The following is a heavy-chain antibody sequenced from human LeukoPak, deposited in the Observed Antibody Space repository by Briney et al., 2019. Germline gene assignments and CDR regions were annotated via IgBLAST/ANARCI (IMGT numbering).Heavy chain of an antibody. CDR3: ARGEYYDFWSGYYLKNYFDY. CDR2: INHSGST. CDR1: GGSISSHY. J-gene: IGHJ4*02. Sequence: PSETLSLTCTVSGGSISSHYWSWIRQPPGKGLEWIGEINHSGSTNYNPSLKSRVTISVDTSKNQFSLKLSSVTAADTAVYYCARGEYYDFWSGYYLKNYFDYWGQGTLVTVSS. V-gene: IGHV4-34*01. D-gene: IGHD3-3*01.